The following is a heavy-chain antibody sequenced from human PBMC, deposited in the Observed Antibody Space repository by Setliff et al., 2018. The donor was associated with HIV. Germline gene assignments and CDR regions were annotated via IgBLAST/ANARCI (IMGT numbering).Heavy chain of an antibody. D-gene: IGHD6-6*01. J-gene: IGHJ4*02. V-gene: IGHV4-39*01. CDR2: IYYTGST. CDR1: GGSIGSYYYY. CDR3: ARQGSSSSWDY. Sequence: LSLTCTVSGGSIGSYYYYWGWIRQPPGKELEWIATIYYTGSTYYNPSLKSRVTISVDTSKDQFSLKLSSVTAADTAVYYCARQGSSSSWDYWGQGTLVTVSS.